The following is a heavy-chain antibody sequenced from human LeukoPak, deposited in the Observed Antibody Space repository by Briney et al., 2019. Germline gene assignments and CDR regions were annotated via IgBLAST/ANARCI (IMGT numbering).Heavy chain of an antibody. CDR2: IYYSGST. V-gene: IGHV4-61*01. CDR1: GGSVSSGSYY. CDR3: ARCRLESGSYYYFDY. Sequence: PSETLSLTCTVSGGSVSSGSYYWSWIRQPPGKGLEWIGYIYYSGSTNYSPSLKSRVTMSVDTSRNQFSLKLSSVTAADTAVYYCARCRLESGSYYYFDYWGQGTLVTVSS. J-gene: IGHJ4*02. D-gene: IGHD1-26*01.